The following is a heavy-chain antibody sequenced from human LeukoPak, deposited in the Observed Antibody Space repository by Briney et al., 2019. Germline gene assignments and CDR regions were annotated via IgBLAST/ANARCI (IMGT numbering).Heavy chain of an antibody. Sequence: GGSLRLSCAASGFTFSNSYMNWVRQAPGKGLEWVSSISSSTNYIYYADSVKGRFTISRDNSKNTLYLQMNSLRAEDTAVYYCAKDGIWFGELLGDYYFDYWGQGTLVTVSS. J-gene: IGHJ4*02. CDR1: GFTFSNSY. V-gene: IGHV3-21*01. CDR2: ISSSTNYI. D-gene: IGHD3-10*01. CDR3: AKDGIWFGELLGDYYFDY.